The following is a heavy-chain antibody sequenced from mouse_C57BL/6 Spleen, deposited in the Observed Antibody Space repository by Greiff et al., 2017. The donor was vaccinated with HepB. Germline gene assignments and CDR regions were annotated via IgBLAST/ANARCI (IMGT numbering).Heavy chain of an antibody. V-gene: IGHV1-81*01. CDR3: ARGGDGYYDYAMDY. CDR2: IYPRSGNT. D-gene: IGHD2-3*01. J-gene: IGHJ4*01. Sequence: QVQLKESGAELARPGASVKLSCKASGYTFTSYGISWVKQRTGQGLEWIGEIYPRSGNTYYNEKFKGKATLTADKSSSTAYMELRSLTSEDSAVYFCARGGDGYYDYAMDYWGQGTSVTVSS. CDR1: GYTFTSYG.